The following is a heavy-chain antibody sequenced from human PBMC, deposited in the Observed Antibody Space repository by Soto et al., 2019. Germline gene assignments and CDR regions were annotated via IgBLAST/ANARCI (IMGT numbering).Heavy chain of an antibody. D-gene: IGHD5-18*01. CDR3: ATLPVDTAMATIDY. Sequence: QITLKESGPPLVKPTQTLTLTCTFSGFSLSTSGVGVGWIRQPPGKALEWLALIYWDDDKRYSPSLKSRLTITKDTAKNQVVLTMTNMDPVDTATYYCATLPVDTAMATIDYWGQGTLVTVSS. J-gene: IGHJ4*02. CDR1: GFSLSTSGVG. CDR2: IYWDDDK. V-gene: IGHV2-5*02.